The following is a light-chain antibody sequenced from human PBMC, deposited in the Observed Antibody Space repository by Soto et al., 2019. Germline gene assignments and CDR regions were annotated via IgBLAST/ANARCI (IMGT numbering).Light chain of an antibody. CDR2: DVS. CDR3: SSYTSSTTYV. CDR1: SSDVGGYNY. Sequence: QSALTQPASVSGSPGQSITISCTGSSSDVGGYNYVSWYQQHSGKAPKLMIYDVSNRPSGVSNRFSGSKSGNTASLTISGLQAEDEADSYCSSYTSSTTYVFGTGTKLTVL. J-gene: IGLJ1*01. V-gene: IGLV2-14*01.